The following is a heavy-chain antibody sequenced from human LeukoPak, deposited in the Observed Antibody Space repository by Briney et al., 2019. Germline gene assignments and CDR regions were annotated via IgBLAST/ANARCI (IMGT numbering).Heavy chain of an antibody. V-gene: IGHV1-18*01. D-gene: IGHD4-17*01. J-gene: IGHJ4*02. CDR1: GYSFVGYG. Sequence: ASVKVSCKASGYSFVGYGITWVRQAPGQGLEWMGWFNPENGNTNYAQKVQGRVTMTTDTSTSTAYMELRSLRSDDTAVYYCARWDDYGDRQFDYWGQGTLVTVSS. CDR2: FNPENGNT. CDR3: ARWDDYGDRQFDY.